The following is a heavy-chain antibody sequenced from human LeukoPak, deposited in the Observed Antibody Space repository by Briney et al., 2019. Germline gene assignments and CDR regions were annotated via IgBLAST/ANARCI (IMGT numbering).Heavy chain of an antibody. CDR3: AKESKAPGYYYYYGMDV. D-gene: IGHD4-11*01. CDR2: ISGNAGST. Sequence: GGSLRLSCAASGFTLSSYAMSWVRQAPGKGLEWVSLISGNAGSTYYADSVKGRFTISRDNSKNTLYLQMNSLRAEDTAVYYCAKESKAPGYYYYYGMDVWGQGTTVTVSS. CDR1: GFTLSSYA. V-gene: IGHV3-23*01. J-gene: IGHJ6*02.